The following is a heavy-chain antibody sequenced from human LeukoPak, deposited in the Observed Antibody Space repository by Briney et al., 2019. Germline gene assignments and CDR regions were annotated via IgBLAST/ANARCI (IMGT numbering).Heavy chain of an antibody. CDR3: GKAQKKGDYVN. CDR1: GGSISSGSYY. Sequence: PSETLSLTCTVSGGSISSGSYYWSWIRQPAGKGLEWIGRIDTSGSTNYNPSLKSRVTISVDTSKNQFSLKLSSVTAADTAVYFCGKAQKKGDYVNWGQEPLVTASS. D-gene: IGHD4-17*01. V-gene: IGHV4-61*02. J-gene: IGHJ4*02. CDR2: IDTSGST.